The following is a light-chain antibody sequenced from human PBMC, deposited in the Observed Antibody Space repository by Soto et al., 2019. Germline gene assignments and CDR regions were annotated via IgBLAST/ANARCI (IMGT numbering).Light chain of an antibody. CDR2: EVR. V-gene: IGLV2-8*01. CDR3: SSYGGSDNLI. Sequence: ALTQPPSASGSPGQSVTISCTGSSNDLGGYNYVSWYHHHPGKAPKLIIYEVRERPSGVPDRFSGSKAGNTASLTVSGLQAEDEADYYCSSYGGSDNLIFGGGTKVTVL. CDR1: SNDLGGYNY. J-gene: IGLJ2*01.